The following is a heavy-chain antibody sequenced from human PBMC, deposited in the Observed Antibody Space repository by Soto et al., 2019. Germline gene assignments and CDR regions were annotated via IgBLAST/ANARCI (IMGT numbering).Heavy chain of an antibody. Sequence: QVQLQESGPGLVKPSQTLSLTCTVSGGSISSGDDFWTWIRQPPGKGLEWIGYIYYSGSTYYNPSLKSRLTMSVNTSKNQFSLKLSSVTAADTAVYYCARDRAKRKDYYYYCMDVWGQGTTVTVSS. CDR2: IYYSGST. D-gene: IGHD3-10*01. J-gene: IGHJ6*02. CDR1: GGSISSGDDF. V-gene: IGHV4-30-4*01. CDR3: ARDRAKRKDYYYYCMDV.